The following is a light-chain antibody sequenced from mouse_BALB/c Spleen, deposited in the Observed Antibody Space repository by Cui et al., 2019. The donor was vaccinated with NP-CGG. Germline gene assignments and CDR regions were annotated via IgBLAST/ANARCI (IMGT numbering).Light chain of an antibody. J-gene: IGLJ1*01. V-gene: IGLV1*01. CDR2: GTN. CDR1: TGAVTTSNY. Sequence: QAVATQQSPLTTSPGETVTLTCRSSTGAVTTSNYANWVQEKPDHFFTGLIGGTNNRAPGVPARFSGSLIGDKAALTITGAQTEDEAIYFCALWYSNHWMFGGGTKLTVL. CDR3: ALWYSNHWM.